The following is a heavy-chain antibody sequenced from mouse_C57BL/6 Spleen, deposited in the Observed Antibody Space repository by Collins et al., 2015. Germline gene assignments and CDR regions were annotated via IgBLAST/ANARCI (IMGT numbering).Heavy chain of an antibody. Sequence: AASGFTFSDYGMHWVRQAPEKGLEWVAYISSGSSTIYYADTVKGRFTISRDNAKNTLFLQMTSLRSEDTAMYYCARSSSDYFDYWGQGTTLTVSS. CDR3: ARSSSDYFDY. V-gene: IGHV5-17*01. D-gene: IGHD1-1*01. CDR2: ISSGSSTI. J-gene: IGHJ2*01. CDR1: GFTFSDYG.